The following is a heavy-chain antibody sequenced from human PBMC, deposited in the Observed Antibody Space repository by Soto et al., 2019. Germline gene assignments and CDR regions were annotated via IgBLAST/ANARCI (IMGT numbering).Heavy chain of an antibody. D-gene: IGHD4-17*01. CDR1: GFSFVNYA. Sequence: EVQLLESGGGLVQPGGSLRLSCAASGFSFVNYAMNCVRQAPGKRLEWVSGLSCSGTSKYYADSVKGRFTITRDNSSDTLFLQMNSLTAEDTTVYDCAKAITNGGVFNPFGSGGQGVLVTVSS. J-gene: IGHJ4*02. CDR2: LSCSGTSK. V-gene: IGHV3-23*01. CDR3: AKAITNGGVFNPFGS.